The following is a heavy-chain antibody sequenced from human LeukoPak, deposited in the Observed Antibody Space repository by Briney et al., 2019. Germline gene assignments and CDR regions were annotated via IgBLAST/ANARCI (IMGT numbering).Heavy chain of an antibody. CDR2: ISYDGSNK. J-gene: IGHJ3*02. D-gene: IGHD3-9*01. CDR1: GFTFSSYA. V-gene: IGHV3-30*04. Sequence: GGSLRLSCAASGFTFSSYAMHWVRQAPGKGLEWVAVISYDGSNKYYADSVKGRFTISRDNSKNTLYLQMNSLRAEDTAVYYCARERWAHFDWLLYHDAFDIWGQGTMVTVSS. CDR3: ARERWAHFDWLLYHDAFDI.